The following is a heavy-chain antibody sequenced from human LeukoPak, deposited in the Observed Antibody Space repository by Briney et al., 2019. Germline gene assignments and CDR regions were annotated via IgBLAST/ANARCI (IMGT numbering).Heavy chain of an antibody. CDR2: TSSDGNK. Sequence: GGSLRLSCAASGFTFSNAWMSWVRQAPGKGLEWVALTSSDGNKYFAGSVQGRFTISRDNSRNTVYLQLDSLRPDDTAVYYCARERGIRALYFDNWGQGTLVTVSS. D-gene: IGHD3-16*01. J-gene: IGHJ4*02. V-gene: IGHV3-30*03. CDR1: GFTFSNAW. CDR3: ARERGIRALYFDN.